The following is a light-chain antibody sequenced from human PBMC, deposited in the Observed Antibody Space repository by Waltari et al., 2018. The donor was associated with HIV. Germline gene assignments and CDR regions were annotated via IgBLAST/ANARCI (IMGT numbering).Light chain of an antibody. V-gene: IGLV2-23*02. CDR3: CSYVSNVI. CDR2: EVS. Sequence: QSALTQPASVYGSPGKSITISCTRTSSDVATYKLVSWYQQHPGKAPQLMIYEVSKRPSGVSDRFSGSKSGDTASLTISGLQAEDEADYYCCSYVSNVIFGGGTKLTVL. J-gene: IGLJ2*01. CDR1: SSDVATYKL.